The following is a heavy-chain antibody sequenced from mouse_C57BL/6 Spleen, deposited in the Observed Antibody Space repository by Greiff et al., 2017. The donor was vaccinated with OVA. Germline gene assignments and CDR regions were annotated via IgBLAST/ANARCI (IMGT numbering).Heavy chain of an antibody. Sequence: VESEGGLVQPGSSMKLSCTASGFTFSDYYMAWVRQVPEKGLEWVANINYDGSSTYYLDSLKSRFIISRDNAKNILYLQMSSLKSEDTATYYCARDLYDYDGGYYYAMDYWGQGTSVTVSS. D-gene: IGHD2-4*01. CDR2: INYDGSST. J-gene: IGHJ4*01. CDR1: GFTFSDYY. V-gene: IGHV5-16*01. CDR3: ARDLYDYDGGYYYAMDY.